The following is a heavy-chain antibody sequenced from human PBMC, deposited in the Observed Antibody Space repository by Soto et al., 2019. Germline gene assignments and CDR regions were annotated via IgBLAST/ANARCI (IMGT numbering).Heavy chain of an antibody. CDR3: AREFASGSRNYDY. Sequence: EVQLLESAGGLVQPGGSLRLSCAASGFTFSSYDMSWVRQAPEKGLEWVSTFTGSGNTYYADSVKGRFTISRDNSKNTLYLQMNSLRAEDTAVYYCAREFASGSRNYDYWGLGTLVTVSS. CDR1: GFTFSSYD. D-gene: IGHD3-10*01. V-gene: IGHV3-23*01. J-gene: IGHJ4*02. CDR2: FTGSGNT.